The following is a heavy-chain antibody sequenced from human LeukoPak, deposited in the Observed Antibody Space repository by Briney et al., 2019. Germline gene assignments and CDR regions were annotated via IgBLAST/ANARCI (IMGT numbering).Heavy chain of an antibody. CDR3: AREGYSSGWYHTNYFDY. Sequence: PGGSLRLSCAASGFTFDDYGMSWVRQAPGKGLEWVSGINWNGGSTGYADSVKGRFTISRDNAKNSLYLQMNSLRAEDTALYYCAREGYSSGWYHTNYFDYWGQGTLVTVSS. CDR1: GFTFDDYG. D-gene: IGHD6-19*01. CDR2: INWNGGST. J-gene: IGHJ4*02. V-gene: IGHV3-20*04.